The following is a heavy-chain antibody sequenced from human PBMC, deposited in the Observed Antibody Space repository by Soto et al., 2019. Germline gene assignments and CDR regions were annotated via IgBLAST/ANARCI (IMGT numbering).Heavy chain of an antibody. CDR1: GGAITSGRSS. Sequence: SETQSLTCSVSGGAITSGRSSWNWIRQSPGKGLEWIAYIYHSGSTYYNPSLKSRVTISVDRSENQFSPKLTSVTAADTAVYYCVRESVASGPNYFDTWGPGTLVTVSS. D-gene: IGHD6-6*01. V-gene: IGHV4-30-2*06. CDR2: IYHSGST. J-gene: IGHJ5*02. CDR3: VRESVASGPNYFDT.